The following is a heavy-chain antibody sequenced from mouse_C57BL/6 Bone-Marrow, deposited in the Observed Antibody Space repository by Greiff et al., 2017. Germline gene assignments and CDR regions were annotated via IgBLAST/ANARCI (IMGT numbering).Heavy chain of an antibody. J-gene: IGHJ1*03. V-gene: IGHV5-16*01. Sequence: EVHLVESEGGLVQPGSSMKLSCTASGFTFSDYYMAWVRQVPEKGLEWVANINYDGSSTYYLDSLKSRFIISRDNAKNILYLQMSSLKSEYTATYYCARDRGSTMVTYWYFDVWGTGTTVTVSS. D-gene: IGHD2-2*01. CDR2: INYDGSST. CDR3: ARDRGSTMVTYWYFDV. CDR1: GFTFSDYY.